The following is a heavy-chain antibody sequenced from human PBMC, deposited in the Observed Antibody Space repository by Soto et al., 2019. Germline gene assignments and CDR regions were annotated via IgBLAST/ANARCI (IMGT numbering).Heavy chain of an antibody. CDR2: IYYSGST. V-gene: IGHV4-59*01. CDR3: ARGRSRSSGWYGVDY. Sequence: SETLSLTCTVSGGSISSYYWSWIRQPPGKGLEWIGYIYYSGSTNYNPSLKSRVTMSVDTSKNQFSLKLSSVTAADTAVYYCARGRSRSSGWYGVDYWGQGTLVTVSS. J-gene: IGHJ4*02. CDR1: GGSISSYY. D-gene: IGHD6-19*01.